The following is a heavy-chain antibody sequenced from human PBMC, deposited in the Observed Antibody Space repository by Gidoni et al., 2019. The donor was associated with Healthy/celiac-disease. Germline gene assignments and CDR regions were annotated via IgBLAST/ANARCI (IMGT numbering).Heavy chain of an antibody. CDR3: AKDPGRDSSSWYVRYFDY. V-gene: IGHV3-9*01. J-gene: IGHJ4*02. Sequence: EVQLVESGGGLVQPGRSLRLSCAASGFTFDDSVRHWVRQAPGRGLGWVAGISWNSDSIVYADSVKGRFTISRDNAKNSLYLQMNSLRFEDTALYYCAKDPGRDSSSWYVRYFDYWGQGTLVTVSS. CDR1: GFTFDDSV. D-gene: IGHD6-13*01. CDR2: ISWNSDSI.